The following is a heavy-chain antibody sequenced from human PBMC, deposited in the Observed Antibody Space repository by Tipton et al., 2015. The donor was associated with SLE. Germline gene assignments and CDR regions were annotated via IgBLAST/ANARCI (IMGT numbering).Heavy chain of an antibody. Sequence: TLSLTCTVSGGSVTTSDYFWSWVRRHRGKGLEWIGCISYDGRTKYNPPLKSRLIISLDTSKNQFSLRLSSVTAADTAVYFCARGPNWGLDDAFDIWGQGTMVSVSS. D-gene: IGHD7-27*01. CDR2: ISYDGRT. J-gene: IGHJ3*02. CDR3: ARGPNWGLDDAFDI. CDR1: GGSVTTSDYF. V-gene: IGHV4-31*03.